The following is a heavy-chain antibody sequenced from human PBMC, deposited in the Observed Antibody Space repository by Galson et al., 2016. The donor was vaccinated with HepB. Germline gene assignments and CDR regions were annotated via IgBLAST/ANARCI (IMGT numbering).Heavy chain of an antibody. Sequence: ETLSLTCAVYGGSFSGYYWNWIRQPPGKGLEWIGEINRSGSTNYNPSLMSRLIISIDTSKSQFSLSLSSVTATDTAVYYCARVGPTLTTFANWGQGTLVTVSS. CDR3: ARVGPTLTTFAN. V-gene: IGHV4-34*01. CDR2: INRSGST. CDR1: GGSFSGYY. D-gene: IGHD2/OR15-2a*01. J-gene: IGHJ4*02.